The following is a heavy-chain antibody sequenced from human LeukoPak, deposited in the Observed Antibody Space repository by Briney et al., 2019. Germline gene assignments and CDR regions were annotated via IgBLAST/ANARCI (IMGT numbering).Heavy chain of an antibody. CDR3: ARVREAETNPCPDH. Sequence: SETLSLTCTVPGGSISNYYWSWIRQRAGKGLEWIGRIYPGGSTNYNPSLKSRLTMSLDTSKNQFSLKLNSVIAADTAVYYCARVREAETNPCPDHWGQGTLVTVSS. J-gene: IGHJ4*02. D-gene: IGHD1-14*01. V-gene: IGHV4-4*07. CDR1: GGSISNYY. CDR2: IYPGGST.